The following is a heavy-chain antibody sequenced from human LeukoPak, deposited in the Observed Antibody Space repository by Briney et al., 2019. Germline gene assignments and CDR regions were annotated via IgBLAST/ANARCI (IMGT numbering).Heavy chain of an antibody. CDR3: ARDKQLDWAHYFYYYMDV. J-gene: IGHJ6*03. CDR1: GGTFSSYA. CDR2: IIPIFGTA. Sequence: ASVKVSCKASGGTFSSYAISWVRQAPGQGLEWMGGIIPIFGTANCAQKFQGRVTMTRATSINTAYMEPSRLRSDDTAVYYCARDKQLDWAHYFYYYMDVWGKGTTVTVSS. V-gene: IGHV1-69*05. D-gene: IGHD1-1*01.